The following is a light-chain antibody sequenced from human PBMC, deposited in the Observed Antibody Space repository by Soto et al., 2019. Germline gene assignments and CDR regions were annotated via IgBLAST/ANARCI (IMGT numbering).Light chain of an antibody. CDR1: SSDVGSYNL. V-gene: IGLV2-23*01. J-gene: IGLJ1*01. Sequence: QSALTQPASVSGSPGQSITISCTGTSSDVGSYNLVSWYQQHPGKAPKLMIYEGSKRPSGVSNRFSGSKSGNTASLTISGLQADDEADYYCSSNAGSDNYVFGTGTKLTVL. CDR3: SSNAGSDNYV. CDR2: EGS.